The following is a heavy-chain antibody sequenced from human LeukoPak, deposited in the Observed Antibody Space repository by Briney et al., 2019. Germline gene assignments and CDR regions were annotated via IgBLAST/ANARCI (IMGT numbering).Heavy chain of an antibody. CDR2: IFHSGST. V-gene: IGHV4-4*02. CDR3: AGKYSSGWCFDF. Sequence: SETLSLTCAVSGGSISSGNWWSWVRQPPGKGLEWIGEIFHSGSTNYNPSLKSRVTISVDKSRNQFSLELSSVTAADTAVYYCAGKYSSGWCFDFWGQGTLVTVSS. J-gene: IGHJ4*02. D-gene: IGHD6-19*01. CDR1: GGSISSGNW.